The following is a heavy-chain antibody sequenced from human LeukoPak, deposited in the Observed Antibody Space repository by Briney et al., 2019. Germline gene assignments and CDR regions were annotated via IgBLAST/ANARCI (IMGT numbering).Heavy chain of an antibody. J-gene: IGHJ3*02. CDR1: GGSISSGAYY. CDR2: IYYIGTT. CDR3: ARDTGMGYYDSSGYYSDAFDI. V-gene: IGHV4-31*03. D-gene: IGHD3-22*01. Sequence: SETLSLTCTVSGGSISSGAYYWSWIRQHPGKGLEWIRYIYYIGTTYYNPSLKSRVSISEDTSKNQFSLKLSSVTAADTAVYYCARDTGMGYYDSSGYYSDAFDIWGQGTMVTVSS.